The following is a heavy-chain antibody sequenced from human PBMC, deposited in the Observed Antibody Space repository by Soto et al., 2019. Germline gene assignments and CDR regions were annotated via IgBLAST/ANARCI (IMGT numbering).Heavy chain of an antibody. CDR3: ARDQRSSSSFHFDY. CDR1: GYTFTGYY. Sequence: ASVKVSCKASGYTFTGYYMRWVRQAPGQGLEWMGWINPNSGGTKYAQKFQDWVTMTRDTSISTVYMELSRLRSDDTAVYYCARDQRSSSSFHFDYWGQGTLVTVSS. J-gene: IGHJ4*02. V-gene: IGHV1-2*04. CDR2: INPNSGGT. D-gene: IGHD6-6*01.